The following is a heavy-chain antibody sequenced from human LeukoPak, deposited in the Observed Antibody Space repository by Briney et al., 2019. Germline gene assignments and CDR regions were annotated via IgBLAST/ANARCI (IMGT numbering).Heavy chain of an antibody. CDR3: ARAPLDSGGNHWGVWFDP. V-gene: IGHV5-51*01. Sequence: PGESLKISCKGSGYSFSSYWIGWVRQMPGKGLEWMGIIYPGHSDTKYSPSFQGQVTMSADRSINTAYLQWSSLKASDTAIYYCARAPLDSGGNHWGVWFDPWGQGTLVTVSS. CDR2: IYPGHSDT. J-gene: IGHJ5*02. CDR1: GYSFSSYW. D-gene: IGHD2-15*01.